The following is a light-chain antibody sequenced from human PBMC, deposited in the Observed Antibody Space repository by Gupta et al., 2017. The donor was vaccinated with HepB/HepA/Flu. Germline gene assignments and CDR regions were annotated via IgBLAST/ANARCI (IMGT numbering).Light chain of an antibody. J-gene: IGLJ2*01. V-gene: IGLV1-51*01. CDR1: SSNIGNNY. CDR3: GTEASTMSVVV. CDR2: EKN. Sequence: QSVLTQPPSVSAAPGQKVTITFSGSSSNIGNNYVSWYQHLPGTAPKLLIFEKNKRTSGITDRFSGSKSGTSATVTITGLQTGAEAGYYCGTEASTMSVVVFGGGTKLTVL.